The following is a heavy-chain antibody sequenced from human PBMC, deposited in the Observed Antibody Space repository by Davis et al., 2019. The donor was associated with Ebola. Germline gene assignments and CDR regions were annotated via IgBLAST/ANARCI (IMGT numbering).Heavy chain of an antibody. Sequence: PGGSLRLSCAVSGLTFSSSTMHWVRQAPGKGLEWVAVISLDGIIKAYADSVKGRFTFSRDNSNNALFVQMNSLRTEDTAVYYCTRDAGAVTDFDFWGQGTLVTVSS. V-gene: IGHV3-30*04. CDR1: GLTFSSST. D-gene: IGHD1-26*01. J-gene: IGHJ4*02. CDR2: ISLDGIIK. CDR3: TRDAGAVTDFDF.